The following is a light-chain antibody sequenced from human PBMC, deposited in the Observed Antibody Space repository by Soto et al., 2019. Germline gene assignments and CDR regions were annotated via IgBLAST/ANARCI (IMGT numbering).Light chain of an antibody. Sequence: QPVLTQPPSVSGSPGQRVTMSCTGSSSNIGAGNGVHWYQQLPGTAPKLIIYGNNNRPSGVPDRFSGSKSGTSASLAITGLQDEDEADYYCQSYDSSLSRRVFGTGTKLTVL. CDR2: GNN. V-gene: IGLV1-40*01. CDR3: QSYDSSLSRRV. J-gene: IGLJ1*01. CDR1: SSNIGAGNG.